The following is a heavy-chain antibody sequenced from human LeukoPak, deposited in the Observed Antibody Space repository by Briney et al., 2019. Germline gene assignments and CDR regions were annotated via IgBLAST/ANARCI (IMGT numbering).Heavy chain of an antibody. CDR1: GGSFSGYY. CDR2: IYSGDST. CDR3: ARDRSYVLDY. V-gene: IGHV3-66*01. J-gene: IGHJ4*02. D-gene: IGHD3-16*01. Sequence: ETLSLTCAVYGGSFSGYYWSWIRQPPGKGLEWVSVIYSGDSTYYADSVKGRFTISRDNSKNTLYLQMNSLRAEDTAVYYCARDRSYVLDYWGQGTLVTVSS.